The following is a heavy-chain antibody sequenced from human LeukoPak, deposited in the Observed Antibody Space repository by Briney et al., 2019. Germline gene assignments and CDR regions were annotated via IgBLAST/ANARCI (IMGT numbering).Heavy chain of an antibody. D-gene: IGHD1-26*01. J-gene: IGHJ4*02. CDR2: IKQDGSEK. V-gene: IGHV3-7*01. CDR1: GFTFSR. Sequence: PGGSLRLSCAASGFTFSRMSWVRQAPGKGLEWVANIKQDGSEKYYVDSVKGRFTISRDNAKNSLYLQMNSLRAEDTAVYYCARDKIVGATHFDYWGQGTLVTVSS. CDR3: ARDKIVGATHFDY.